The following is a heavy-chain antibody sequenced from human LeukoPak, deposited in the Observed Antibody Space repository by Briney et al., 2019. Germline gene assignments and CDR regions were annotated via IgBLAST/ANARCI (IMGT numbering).Heavy chain of an antibody. J-gene: IGHJ3*02. CDR3: TRSDYFDM. D-gene: IGHD4-11*01. Sequence: PGGSLRLSCAASGFTVSSNYMSWVRQPPGKGLEWVSVLYSGGNTYYADSVKGRFSISRDDSKNTMYLQMNSLRAEDTAVYFCTRSDYFDMWGQGTMVSVSS. CDR2: LYSGGNT. V-gene: IGHV3-66*01. CDR1: GFTVSSNY.